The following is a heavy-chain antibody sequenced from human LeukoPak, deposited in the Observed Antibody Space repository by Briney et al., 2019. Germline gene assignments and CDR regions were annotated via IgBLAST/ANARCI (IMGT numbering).Heavy chain of an antibody. V-gene: IGHV3-7*05. D-gene: IGHD3-10*01. CDR3: AKDFGSIFGDY. CDR2: IRQDGSEK. CDR1: GFTFSNYW. Sequence: GGSLRLSCAASGFTFSNYWMTWVRQAPGRGLEWVANIRQDGSEKYYVDSVKGRFTISRDNAKNSLYLQMNSLRAEDTALYFCAKDFGSIFGDYWGQGSLVTVSS. J-gene: IGHJ4*02.